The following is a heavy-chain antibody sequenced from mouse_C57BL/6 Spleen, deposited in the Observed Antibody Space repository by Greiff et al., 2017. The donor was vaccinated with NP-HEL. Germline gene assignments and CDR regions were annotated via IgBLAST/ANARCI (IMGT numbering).Heavy chain of an antibody. CDR2: IHPNSGST. CDR1: GYTFTSYW. V-gene: IGHV1-64*01. J-gene: IGHJ3*01. CDR3: AREGTYYGSSYPFAY. D-gene: IGHD1-1*01. Sequence: QVQLQQPGAELVKPGASVKLSCKASGYTFTSYWMHWVKQRPGQGLEWIGMIHPNSGSTNYNEKFKSKATLTVDKSSSTAYMQLSSLTSEDSAVYYCAREGTYYGSSYPFAYWGQGTLVTVSA.